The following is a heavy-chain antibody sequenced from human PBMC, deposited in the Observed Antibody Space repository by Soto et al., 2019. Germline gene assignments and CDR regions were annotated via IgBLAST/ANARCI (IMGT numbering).Heavy chain of an antibody. CDR1: GGNISSYG. D-gene: IGHD2-15*01. CDR3: AKFGLVVVVAATLDY. CDR2: ISVSGSST. V-gene: IGHV3-23*01. J-gene: IGHJ4*02. Sequence: GRSLRVSCGAAGGNISSYGRNWIRKTKGKGLEWLSAISVSGSSTYYADSVKGRFAISRDNSENTLYLQMNSLRAEDTAVYYCAKFGLVVVVAATLDYWGQGTLVTVSS.